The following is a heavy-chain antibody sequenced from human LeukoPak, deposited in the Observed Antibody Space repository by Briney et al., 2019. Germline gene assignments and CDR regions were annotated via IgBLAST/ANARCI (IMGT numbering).Heavy chain of an antibody. V-gene: IGHV1-18*01. CDR3: ARGNLAGTTRANAFDI. Sequence: ASVKVSCKASGYAFTSYGITWVRQAPGQGLEWMGWISTYSGNTNYAQKLQGRVTMTTDTSTSTAYMELRSLRSEDTAVYYCARGNLAGTTRANAFDIWGQGTMVTVSS. CDR2: ISTYSGNT. J-gene: IGHJ3*02. CDR1: GYAFTSYG. D-gene: IGHD1-7*01.